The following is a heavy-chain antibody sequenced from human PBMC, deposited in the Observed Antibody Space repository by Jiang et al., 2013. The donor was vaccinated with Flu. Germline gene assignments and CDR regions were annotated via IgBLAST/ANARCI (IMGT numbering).Heavy chain of an antibody. J-gene: IGHJ6*04. Sequence: GAEVKKPGSSVKVSCKASGGTFSSYAISWVRQAPGQGLEWMGRIIPILGIANYAQKFQGRVTITADKSTSTVYMELSSLRSEDTAVYYCARLYYYDSGEAYYYYGMDVWGKGTTVTVSS. CDR3: ARLYYYDSGEAYYYYGMDV. CDR2: IIPILGIA. V-gene: IGHV1-69*04. D-gene: IGHD3-22*01. CDR1: GGTFSSYA.